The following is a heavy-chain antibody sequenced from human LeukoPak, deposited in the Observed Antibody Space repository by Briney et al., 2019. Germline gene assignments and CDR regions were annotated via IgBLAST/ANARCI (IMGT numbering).Heavy chain of an antibody. V-gene: IGHV1-18*04. CDR1: GYTFTSYG. Sequence: ASVTVSCTASGYTFTSYGISWVRQAPGQGLEWMGWISAYNGNTNYAQKLQGRVTMTTDTSTSTAYMELRSLRSDDTAVYYCARSSSSWNNDYWGQGTLVTVSS. J-gene: IGHJ4*02. D-gene: IGHD6-13*01. CDR3: ARSSSSWNNDY. CDR2: ISAYNGNT.